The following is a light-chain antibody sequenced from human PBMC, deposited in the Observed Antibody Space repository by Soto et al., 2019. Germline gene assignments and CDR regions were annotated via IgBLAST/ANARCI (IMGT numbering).Light chain of an antibody. Sequence: DIVLTQTPLSSAVTLGQLACIACKSSQSLLHSDGSTYLSWLHQRPGQPPRLLIYKISNRLSGVPDRFSGSGAGTDFTLKISRVEAEDVGVYYCMLATQFPPYTFGQGTKLEIE. J-gene: IGKJ2*01. CDR2: KIS. CDR1: QSLLHSDGSTY. V-gene: IGKV2-24*01. CDR3: MLATQFPPYT.